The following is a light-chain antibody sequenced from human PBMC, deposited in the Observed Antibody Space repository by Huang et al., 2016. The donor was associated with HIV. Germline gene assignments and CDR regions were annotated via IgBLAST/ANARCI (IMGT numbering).Light chain of an antibody. CDR2: GAS. CDR1: QTVNTN. CDR3: QQYSSWPIT. Sequence: EMVMTQSPATLSVSPGNGATLSCRASQTVNTNLAWYQQKPGQAPRLLIYGASTRATDIPARCSGSGSGTEFTLTISSLQSEDFAVYYCQQYSSWPITFGQGTRLEIE. J-gene: IGKJ5*01. V-gene: IGKV3-15*01.